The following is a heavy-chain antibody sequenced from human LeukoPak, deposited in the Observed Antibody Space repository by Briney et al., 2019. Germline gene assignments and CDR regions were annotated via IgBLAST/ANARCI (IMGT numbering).Heavy chain of an antibody. CDR3: VGPTYGSGSFHLGY. CDR2: ISDSGS. D-gene: IGHD3-10*01. J-gene: IGHJ4*02. V-gene: IGHV4-59*03. Sequence: PSETLSLTCSVSGGSISSYYWSWIRQPPGKGLEWIGYISDSGSNDNPSLKSRVTISVDESKNQFSLKLNSVTAADTAVYYCVGPTYGSGSFHLGYWGQGILVTVSS. CDR1: GGSISSYY.